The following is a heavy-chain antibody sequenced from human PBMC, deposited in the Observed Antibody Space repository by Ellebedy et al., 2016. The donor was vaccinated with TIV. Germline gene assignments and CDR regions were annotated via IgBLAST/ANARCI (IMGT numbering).Heavy chain of an antibody. CDR2: IKQDGSEK. CDR3: AREITNYTGGYYYCDGMDV. V-gene: IGHV3-7*01. D-gene: IGHD2-8*02. CDR1: GFSFRSYW. Sequence: GESLKISCAASGFSFRSYWMTWVRQAPGKGLEWVANIKQDGSEKYYTDSVMGRFTISRDNAKNSLYLQMNSLRGEDTAEYYCAREITNYTGGYYYCDGMDVWGQGTTVTVSS. J-gene: IGHJ6*02.